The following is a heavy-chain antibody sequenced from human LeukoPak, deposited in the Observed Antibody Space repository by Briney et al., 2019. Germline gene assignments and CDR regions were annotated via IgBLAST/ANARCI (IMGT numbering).Heavy chain of an antibody. V-gene: IGHV4-31*03. D-gene: IGHD3-3*01. J-gene: IGHJ4*02. CDR3: ARSEVRGSYYDFWSGYYTDRYFDY. CDR1: GGSFSSGGYY. Sequence: SETLSLTCTVSGGSFSSGGYYWSWIRQHPGKGLEWIGYIYYSGRTYYNPSVKSRVTISVDTSKNQFSLKLSSVTAADTAVYYCARSEVRGSYYDFWSGYYTDRYFDYWGQGTLVTVSS. CDR2: IYYSGRT.